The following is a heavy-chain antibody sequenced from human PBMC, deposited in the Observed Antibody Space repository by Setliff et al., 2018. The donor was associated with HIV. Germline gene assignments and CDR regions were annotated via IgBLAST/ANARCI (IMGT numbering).Heavy chain of an antibody. CDR3: ARGGVNYSSDWRPARYWYFDL. J-gene: IGHJ2*01. D-gene: IGHD6-19*01. V-gene: IGHV4-61*09. CDR2: IYTTGST. CDR1: GGSTSSGSYY. Sequence: SETLSLTCTVSGGSTSSGSYYWTWIRQPAGKGLEWIGHIYTTGSTNYNPTLKSRVTIAIGASKKQFSLRLNSVTAADTAVYFCARGGVNYSSDWRPARYWYFDLWGRGTLVTVSS.